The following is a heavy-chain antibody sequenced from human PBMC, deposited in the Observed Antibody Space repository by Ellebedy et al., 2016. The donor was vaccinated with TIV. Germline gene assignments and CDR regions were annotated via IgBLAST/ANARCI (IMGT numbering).Heavy chain of an antibody. J-gene: IGHJ4*02. CDR3: ASGPNQYFFDY. CDR2: IYYSWST. V-gene: IGHV4-59*01. Sequence: MPSETLSLTCTVSGGSISPYYWSWIRQPPGKGLEWIGYIYYSWSTNYNPSLKSRLTISVDTSKNQFSLKLSSVTAADTAVYYCASGPNQYFFDYWGQGTLVTVSS. CDR1: GGSISPYY.